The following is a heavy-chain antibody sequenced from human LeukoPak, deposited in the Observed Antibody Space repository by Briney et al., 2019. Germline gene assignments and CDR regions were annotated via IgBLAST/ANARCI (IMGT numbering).Heavy chain of an antibody. D-gene: IGHD3-9*01. CDR1: GFTFSSYG. V-gene: IGHV3-30*03. J-gene: IGHJ4*02. CDR3: ARWGLYDILTGRIN. CDR2: ISYDGSNK. Sequence: GGSLRLSCAASGFTFSSYGMHWVRQAPGKGLEWVAVISYDGSNKYYADSVKGRFTISRDNAKNSLYLQMSSLRAEDTAVYYCARWGLYDILTGRINWGQGTLVTVSS.